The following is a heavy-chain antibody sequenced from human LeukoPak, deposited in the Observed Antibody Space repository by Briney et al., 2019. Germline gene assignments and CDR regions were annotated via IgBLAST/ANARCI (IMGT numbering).Heavy chain of an antibody. CDR2: INHSGST. CDR3: ARGLRKRCSGGSCYRYYYYYYMDV. Sequence: KPSETLSLTCAVYGGSFSGYYWGCIRQPPGKGLEWIGEINHSGSTNYNPSLKSRVTISVDTSKNQFSLKLSSVTAADTAVYHCARGLRKRCSGGSCYRYYYYYYMDVWGKGTTVTVSS. CDR1: GGSFSGYY. V-gene: IGHV4-34*01. J-gene: IGHJ6*03. D-gene: IGHD2-15*01.